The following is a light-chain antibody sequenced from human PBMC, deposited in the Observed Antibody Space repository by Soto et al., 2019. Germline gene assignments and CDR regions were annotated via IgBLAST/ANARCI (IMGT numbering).Light chain of an antibody. CDR2: SNN. CDR1: SSNIGAGYD. V-gene: IGLV1-40*01. Sequence: QSVLTQPPSVSGAPGQRVTISCTGSSSNIGAGYDVHWYQQLPGTAPKLLIYSNNQRPSGVPDRFSGSKSGTSASLAISGLQSEDEADYYCAAWDDSNGYVVFGGGTKLTVL. CDR3: AAWDDSNGYVV. J-gene: IGLJ2*01.